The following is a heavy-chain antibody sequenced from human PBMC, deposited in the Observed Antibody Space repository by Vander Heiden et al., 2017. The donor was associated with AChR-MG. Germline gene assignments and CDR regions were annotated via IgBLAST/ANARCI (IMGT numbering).Heavy chain of an antibody. CDR3: ARELTGSFYFDF. CDR1: GFTFTNYH. Sequence: HVQLVQSGAEVKNPGASLKVSCKTSGFTFTNYHMHWVRQAPGQGLEWLGTINPSLDSTHYAQKFQGRVRMTRDTSTKTVYMDMTSLRPEDTAVYFCARELTGSFYFDFWGQGSLVTVSS. D-gene: IGHD1-26*01. CDR2: INPSLDST. J-gene: IGHJ4*02. V-gene: IGHV1-46*03.